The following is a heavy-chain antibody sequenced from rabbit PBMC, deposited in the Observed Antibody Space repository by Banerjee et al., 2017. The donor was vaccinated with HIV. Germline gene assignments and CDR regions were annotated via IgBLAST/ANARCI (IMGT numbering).Heavy chain of an antibody. D-gene: IGHD4-2*01. CDR2: IYAGSSGNT. J-gene: IGHJ3*01. Sequence: QQQLEESGGGLVKPGGTLTLTCKASGFSLSIYEMCWVRQAPGKGLEWIGTIYAGSSGNTYYANWAKGRFTISKASSTTVTLQMTSLTAADTATYFCGRGGDGGSNTFGGLALWGQGTLVTVS. CDR1: GFSLSIYE. V-gene: IGHV1S45*01. CDR3: GRGGDGGSNTFGGLAL.